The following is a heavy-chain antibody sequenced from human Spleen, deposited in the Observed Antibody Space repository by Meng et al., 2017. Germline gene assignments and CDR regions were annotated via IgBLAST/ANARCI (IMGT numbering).Heavy chain of an antibody. CDR2: ISGTGGRT. Sequence: GESLKISCAASGFTFRSYAMSWVRQTSGKGLEWVSGISGTGGRTNYADSVKGRFTISRDDSMHMLYLQMNSLRAEDTAVYYCAKGAYYDNSGYYYFDYWGQGTLVTVSS. J-gene: IGHJ4*02. D-gene: IGHD3-22*01. V-gene: IGHV3-23*01. CDR1: GFTFRSYA. CDR3: AKGAYYDNSGYYYFDY.